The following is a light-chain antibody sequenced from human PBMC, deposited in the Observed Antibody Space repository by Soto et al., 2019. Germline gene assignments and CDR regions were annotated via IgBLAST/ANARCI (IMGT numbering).Light chain of an antibody. J-gene: IGKJ3*01. V-gene: IGKV3-11*01. Sequence: EIALTQSPATLSLSPGERATLSCRASQSVSRYLAWYQQRPGQAPRLLIHGASNRANGIPARFSGSASGTDFTLTISSREPEDFVVYYCQQRSAWPFTFGPGTKVDIK. CDR2: GAS. CDR3: QQRSAWPFT. CDR1: QSVSRY.